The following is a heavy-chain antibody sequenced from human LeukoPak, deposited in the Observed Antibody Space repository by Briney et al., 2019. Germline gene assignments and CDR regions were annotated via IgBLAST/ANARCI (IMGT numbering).Heavy chain of an antibody. CDR2: ISSSGSTI. J-gene: IGHJ3*02. CDR3: ARESYDDPAFDI. CDR1: GFTFSDYY. D-gene: IGHD3-22*01. V-gene: IGHV3-11*04. Sequence: GGSLRLSCAASGFTFSDYYMSWIRQAPGKGLEWVSYISSSGSTIYYADSVKGRLTISRDNAKNSLYLQMNSLRAEDTAVYYCARESYDDPAFDIWGQGTMVTVSS.